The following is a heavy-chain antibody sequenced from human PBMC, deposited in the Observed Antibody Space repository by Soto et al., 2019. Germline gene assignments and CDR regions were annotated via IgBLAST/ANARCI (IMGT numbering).Heavy chain of an antibody. CDR1: GNNLTKSS. D-gene: IGHD2-15*01. V-gene: IGHV1-24*01. Sequence: ASVKVSCTISGNNLTKSSTHWVRQAPGKGLEWLGGFDPEDGEVTYAQQFMGRVTMTEDTSTNTAYMDLSGLRSEDTAVYYCATETRPPTISWPYWFFDLWGRGTLVTVSS. CDR3: ATETRPPTISWPYWFFDL. J-gene: IGHJ2*01. CDR2: FDPEDGEV.